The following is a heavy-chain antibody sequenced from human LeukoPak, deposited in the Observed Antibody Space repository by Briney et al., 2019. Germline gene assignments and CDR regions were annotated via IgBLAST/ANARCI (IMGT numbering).Heavy chain of an antibody. V-gene: IGHV1-8*03. D-gene: IGHD6-6*01. CDR3: ARANTASRLGDTFDI. J-gene: IGHJ3*02. Sequence: ASVKVSCKASGYTFTGYYMNWVRQAPGQGLEWMGWINPNSGNTGYAQKFQGRVTITRNTSIGTAYMELSSLRSEDTAVYYCARANTASRLGDTFDIWGQGTMVTVSS. CDR1: GYTFTGYY. CDR2: INPNSGNT.